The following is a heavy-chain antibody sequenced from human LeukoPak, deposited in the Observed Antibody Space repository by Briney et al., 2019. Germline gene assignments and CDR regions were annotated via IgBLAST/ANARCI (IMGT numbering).Heavy chain of an antibody. J-gene: IGHJ5*02. CDR1: GGSFSGYY. V-gene: IGHV4-34*01. CDR2: INHSGST. D-gene: IGHD3-3*01. CDR3: ARYDFWSGLRRWFDP. Sequence: PSETLSLTCAVYGGSFSGYYWSWIRQPPGKGLEWIGEINHSGSTNYNPSLKSRVTISVDTSKNQFSLKLSSVTAADTAVYYCARYDFWSGLRRWFDPWGQGTLVTVSS.